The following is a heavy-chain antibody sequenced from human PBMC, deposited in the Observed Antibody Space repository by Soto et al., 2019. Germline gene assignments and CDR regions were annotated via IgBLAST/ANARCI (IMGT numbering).Heavy chain of an antibody. CDR1: GFTFSSYG. Sequence: QVQLVESGGGVVQPGRSLRLSCVASGFTFSSYGMHWVRQAPGKGLEWVAVIWSDGSNKIYADSVKGRFTISKDNSKNTLYLQMHSLRAEGTAVYYCARDRGAWPFDLWGRGTLVTVSS. D-gene: IGHD3-10*01. J-gene: IGHJ2*01. CDR3: ARDRGAWPFDL. CDR2: IWSDGSNK. V-gene: IGHV3-33*01.